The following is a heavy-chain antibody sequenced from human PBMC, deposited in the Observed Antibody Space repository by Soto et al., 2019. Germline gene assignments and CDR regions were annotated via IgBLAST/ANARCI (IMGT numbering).Heavy chain of an antibody. CDR2: ISGSGVRT. V-gene: IGHV3-23*01. Sequence: TGGSLRLSCTASGFTFTNYAMSWARQAPGKGLEWVSTISGSGVRTYYADSVKGRFTISRDNSKNTLDLQMNSLRAEDTAIYYCAKDHAREQFVRGENWFDSWGQGTLVTVSS. CDR3: AKDHAREQFVRGENWFDS. CDR1: GFTFTNYA. D-gene: IGHD6-6*01. J-gene: IGHJ5*01.